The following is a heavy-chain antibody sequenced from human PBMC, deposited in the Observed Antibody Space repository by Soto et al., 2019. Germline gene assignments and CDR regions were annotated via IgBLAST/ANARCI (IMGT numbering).Heavy chain of an antibody. D-gene: IGHD5-18*01. CDR1: GYTFTSYG. J-gene: IGHJ6*02. CDR2: ISAYNGNT. V-gene: IGHV1-18*01. CDR3: ARVKYSTPYYYYYGMDV. Sequence: QVQLVQSGAAVKKPGASVKVSCKASGYTFTSYGISWVRQAPGQGREWMGWISAYNGNTNYAQKLQGRVTMTTDTSTSTAYMELRSLRSDDTAVDYCARVKYSTPYYYYYGMDVWGQGTTVTVSS.